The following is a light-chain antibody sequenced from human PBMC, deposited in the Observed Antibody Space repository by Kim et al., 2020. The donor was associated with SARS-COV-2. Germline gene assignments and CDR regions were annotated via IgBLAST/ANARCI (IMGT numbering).Light chain of an antibody. V-gene: IGLV2-18*02. CDR2: QVS. CDR3: SSYTSSSTYV. CDR1: GSDVGGYNR. Sequence: QSALTQPPSVSGSPGQSVTISCTGTGSDVGGYNRVSWYQQPPGTAPKLMIYQVSHRPSGVPDRFSGSKSGSTASLTISGLQAEDEADYYCSSYTSSSTYVFGTGTKVTVL. J-gene: IGLJ1*01.